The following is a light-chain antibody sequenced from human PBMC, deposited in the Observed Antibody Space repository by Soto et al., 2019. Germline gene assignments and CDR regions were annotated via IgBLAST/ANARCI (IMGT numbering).Light chain of an antibody. CDR2: SDS. V-gene: IGLV1-44*01. CDR3: AAWDDSLNGYV. J-gene: IGLJ1*01. Sequence: QSVLTQPPSASGTPGQRVTFSCSGSRSNIVANSVNWYQHLPGAAPKLLIYSDSQRPSGVPDRFSGAKSGTSASLAISGLQSDDEADYYCAAWDDSLNGYVFGTGTKVTVL. CDR1: RSNIVANS.